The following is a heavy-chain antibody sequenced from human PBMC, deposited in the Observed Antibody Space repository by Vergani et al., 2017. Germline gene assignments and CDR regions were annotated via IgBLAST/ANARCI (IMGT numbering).Heavy chain of an antibody. D-gene: IGHD2-8*01. J-gene: IGHJ3*02. CDR1: GFTFSSYA. CDR3: ASLGYCTNGVCYLRPDAFDI. Sequence: EVQLLESGGGLVQPGGSLRLSCAASGFTFSSYAMSWVRQAPEKGLEWVSAISGSGGSTYYADSVKGRFTISRDNSKNTLYLQMNSLRAEDTAVYYCASLGYCTNGVCYLRPDAFDIWGQGTMVTVSS. CDR2: ISGSGGST. V-gene: IGHV3-23*01.